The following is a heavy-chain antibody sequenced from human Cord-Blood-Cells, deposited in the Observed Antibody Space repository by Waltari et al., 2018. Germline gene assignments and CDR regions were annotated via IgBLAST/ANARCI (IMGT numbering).Heavy chain of an antibody. Sequence: QVQLQQWGAGLLKPSETLSLTCAVYGGSFSGYYWSWIRQPPGKGLEWIGESNHSGSTNYSPALKSRVTISVDTSKNQFSLKLSSVTAADTAVYYCASFDWSDYWGQGTLVTVSS. CDR1: GGSFSGYY. CDR2: SNHSGST. D-gene: IGHD3-9*01. CDR3: ASFDWSDY. J-gene: IGHJ4*02. V-gene: IGHV4-34*01.